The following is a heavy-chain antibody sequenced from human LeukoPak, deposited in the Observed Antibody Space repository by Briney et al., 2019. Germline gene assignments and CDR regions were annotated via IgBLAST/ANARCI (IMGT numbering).Heavy chain of an antibody. CDR2: IIPIFGTA. CDR3: ARADSSSGYFYDAFDI. V-gene: IGHV1-69*05. D-gene: IGHD3-22*01. Sequence: GASVKVSCKASGGTFSSYAIIWVRQAPGQGLEWMGGIIPIFGTANYAQKFQGRVTITTDESTSTAYMELSSLRSEDTAVYYCARADSSSGYFYDAFDIWGQGTMVTVSS. CDR1: GGTFSSYA. J-gene: IGHJ3*02.